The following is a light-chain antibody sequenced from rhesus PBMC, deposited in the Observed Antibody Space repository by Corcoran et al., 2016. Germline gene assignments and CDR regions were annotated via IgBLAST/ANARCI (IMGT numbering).Light chain of an antibody. CDR3: QQRNSYPLT. V-gene: IGKV1-38*01. Sequence: DIQLTQSPSSLSASVGDRVTITCRASQGISSYLAWYQQKSGKAPKHLIYDASTLQSGFPSRFSGSGAGTEFTLTISILQPEEFATYYCQQRNSYPLTCGGGTKVEIK. J-gene: IGKJ4*01. CDR1: QGISSY. CDR2: DAS.